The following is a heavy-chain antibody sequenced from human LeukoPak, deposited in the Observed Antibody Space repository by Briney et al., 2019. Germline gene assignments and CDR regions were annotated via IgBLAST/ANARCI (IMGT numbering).Heavy chain of an antibody. V-gene: IGHV5-51*01. CDR1: GYSFNTYW. CDR3: ARHSSSWYHFDY. J-gene: IGHJ4*02. D-gene: IGHD6-13*01. Sequence: GESLKISCKGSGYSFNTYWIAWVRQMPGKGLEWMGIIYPGDSDTKYSPSFQGQVTISADNSISTAYLQWSSLEASDTAMYYCARHSSSWYHFDYWGQGTLVTVSS. CDR2: IYPGDSDT.